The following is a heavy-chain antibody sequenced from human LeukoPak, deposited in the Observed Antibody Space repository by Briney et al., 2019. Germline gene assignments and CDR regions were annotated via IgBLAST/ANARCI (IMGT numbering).Heavy chain of an antibody. J-gene: IGHJ6*04. D-gene: IGHD3-10*02. CDR3: AELGITMIGGV. CDR1: GFTFSSYA. CDR2: IAYDASDK. V-gene: IGHV3-30*04. Sequence: TGGSLRLSCAASGFTFSSYAMHWVRQAPGKGLEWVALIAYDASDKYYADSVKGRFTISRDNSKNTLYVQMNSLRAEDTAVYYCAELGITMIGGVWGKGTTVTISS.